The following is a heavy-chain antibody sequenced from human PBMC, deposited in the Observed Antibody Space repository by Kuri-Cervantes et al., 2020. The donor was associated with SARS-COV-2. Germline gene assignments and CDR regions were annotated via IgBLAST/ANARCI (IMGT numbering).Heavy chain of an antibody. V-gene: IGHV4-30-4*01. CDR3: AGPITPYAFDI. CDR2: IYYSGST. Sequence: LRLSCTVSGGSINNGDYYWSWIRQPPGKGLEWIGYIYYSGSTYYNPSLKSRITLSVDLSKNYFSLKLSSVTAADTAVYYCAGPITPYAFDIWGQGTMVTVSS. J-gene: IGHJ3*02. CDR1: GGSINNGDYY.